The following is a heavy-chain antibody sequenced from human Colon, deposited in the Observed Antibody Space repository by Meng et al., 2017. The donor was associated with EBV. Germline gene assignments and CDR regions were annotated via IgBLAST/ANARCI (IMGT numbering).Heavy chain of an antibody. CDR2: INHSGST. J-gene: IGHJ5*02. V-gene: IGHV4-34*01. CDR1: GGSFSGYY. Sequence: GAGVFSAAAILSLSCAVDGGSFSGYYWTWIRQPPGKGLEWIGEINHSGSTNYNPSLKSRVTISVDTSKNQFSLKLSSVTAADTAVYYCARGLAWFRELLSINWFDPWGQGTLVTV. D-gene: IGHD3-10*01. CDR3: ARGLAWFRELLSINWFDP.